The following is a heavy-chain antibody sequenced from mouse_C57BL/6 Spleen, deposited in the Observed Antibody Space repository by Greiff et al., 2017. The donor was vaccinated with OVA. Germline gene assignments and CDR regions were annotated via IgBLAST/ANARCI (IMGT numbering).Heavy chain of an antibody. Sequence: QVQLQQSGAELVKPGASVKMSCKASGYTFTSYWITWVKQRPGQGLEWIGDIYPGSGSTNYNEKFTSKATLTVDTSSSTAYMQLSSLTSENSAVYYGATGSDSIITTWDYWGQGTTLTVSS. CDR3: ATGSDSIITTWDY. J-gene: IGHJ2*01. CDR2: IYPGSGST. D-gene: IGHD2-12*01. V-gene: IGHV1-55*01. CDR1: GYTFTSYW.